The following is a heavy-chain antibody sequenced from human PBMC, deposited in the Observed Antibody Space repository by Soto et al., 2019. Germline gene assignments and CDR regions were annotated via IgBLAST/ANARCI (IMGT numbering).Heavy chain of an antibody. CDR1: GFTFNTYG. CDR2: IWYDGSLK. D-gene: IGHD2-8*02. Sequence: PGGSLRLSCAASGFTFNTYGMHWVRQAPGKGPEWVAVIWYDGSLKYYADSVKGRFTISRDNSKNTLYLQLNSLRVEDTAVYYCTRIDCTGGNCRPYYYYPMDLWGQGTTVTVSS. CDR3: TRIDCTGGNCRPYYYYPMDL. J-gene: IGHJ6*02. V-gene: IGHV3-33*01.